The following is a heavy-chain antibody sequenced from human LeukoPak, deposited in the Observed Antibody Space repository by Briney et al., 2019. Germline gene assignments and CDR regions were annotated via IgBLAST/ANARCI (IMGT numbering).Heavy chain of an antibody. V-gene: IGHV4-39*07. CDR1: GGSISSSSYY. D-gene: IGHD3-10*01. Sequence: SETLSLTCTVSGGSISSSSYYWGWIRQPPGKGLEWIGSIYYSGSTYYNPSLKSRVTISVDTSKNQCSLKLSSVTAADTAVYYCAIPGAGSDAFDIWGQGTMVTVSS. CDR2: IYYSGST. J-gene: IGHJ3*02. CDR3: AIPGAGSDAFDI.